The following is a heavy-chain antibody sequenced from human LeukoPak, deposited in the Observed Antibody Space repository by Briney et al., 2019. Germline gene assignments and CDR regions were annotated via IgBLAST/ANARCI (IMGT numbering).Heavy chain of an antibody. Sequence: GGSLRLSCAASGFTFSSYSMNWVRQAPGKGLEWVSYISSSSSNIYYADSVKGRFTISRDNAKNSLYLQMNSLRAEDTAVYYCARVVDCSSTSCYTYYYYYYYMDVWGKGTTVTVSS. CDR1: GFTFSSYS. CDR3: ARVVDCSSTSCYTYYYYYYYMDV. J-gene: IGHJ6*03. D-gene: IGHD2-2*02. V-gene: IGHV3-48*01. CDR2: ISSSSSNI.